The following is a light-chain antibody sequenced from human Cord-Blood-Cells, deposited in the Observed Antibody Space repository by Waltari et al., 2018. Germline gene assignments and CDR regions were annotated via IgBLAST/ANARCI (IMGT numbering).Light chain of an antibody. V-gene: IGLV2-8*01. CDR2: EVS. CDR1: SSDVGGYNY. Sequence: QSALTQPPSASGSPGQSVTISCTRTSSDVGGYNYVSWYQQHPAKAPKLMIYEVSKRPSGVPDRFSGSKSGNTASLTVSGLQAEDEADYYCSSYAGSNNFVVFGGGTKLTVL. CDR3: SSYAGSNNFVV. J-gene: IGLJ2*01.